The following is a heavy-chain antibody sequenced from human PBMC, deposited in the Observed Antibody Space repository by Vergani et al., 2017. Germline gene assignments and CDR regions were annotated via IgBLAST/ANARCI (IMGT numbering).Heavy chain of an antibody. CDR2: INHSGST. J-gene: IGHJ4*02. Sequence: GSFSGYYWSWIRQPPGKGLEWIGEINHSGSTNYNPSLKSRVTISVDPSKNQFSLKLSSVTAADTAVYYCARSRGRIAAAGFFDYWGQGTLVTVSS. D-gene: IGHD6-13*01. CDR1: GSFSGYY. CDR3: ARSRGRIAAAGFFDY. V-gene: IGHV4-34*01.